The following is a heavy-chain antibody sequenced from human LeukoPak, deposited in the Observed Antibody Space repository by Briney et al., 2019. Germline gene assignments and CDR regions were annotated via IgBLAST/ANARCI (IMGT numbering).Heavy chain of an antibody. CDR1: GFTFSNAW. V-gene: IGHV3-21*01. Sequence: GGSLRLSCAASGFTFSNAWMSWVRQAPGKGLEWVSSISSSSSYIYYADSVKGRFTISRDNAKNSLYLQMNSLRAEDTAVYYCARVRVDYDILTGPLGHWGQGTLVTVSS. J-gene: IGHJ4*02. CDR3: ARVRVDYDILTGPLGH. CDR2: ISSSSSYI. D-gene: IGHD3-9*01.